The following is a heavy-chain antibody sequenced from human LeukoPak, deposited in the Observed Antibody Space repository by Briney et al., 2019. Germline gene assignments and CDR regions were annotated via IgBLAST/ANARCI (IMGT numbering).Heavy chain of an antibody. V-gene: IGHV3-9*01. CDR1: GFTFDDYA. CDR3: AKGTPYYYDSSGSLYYFDY. D-gene: IGHD3-22*01. J-gene: IGHJ4*02. Sequence: PGGSLRLSCAASGFTFDDYAMHWVRHAPGKGLEWVSGISWDSGSIGYADSVKGRFTISRDNAKNSLYLQMNSLRAEDTALYYCAKGTPYYYDSSGSLYYFDYWGQGTLVTASS. CDR2: ISWDSGSI.